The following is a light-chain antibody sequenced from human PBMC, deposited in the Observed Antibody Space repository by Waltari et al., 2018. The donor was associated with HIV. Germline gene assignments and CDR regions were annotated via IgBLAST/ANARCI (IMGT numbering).Light chain of an antibody. CDR1: SSNIGSNY. CDR2: RNN. V-gene: IGLV1-47*01. J-gene: IGLJ1*01. Sequence: QSVLTQPPSASGTPGQRVTISCSGSSSNIGSNYVYWYQQFPGTAPKLVIYRNNQRPSGVPDRFSGSKSGTSASLAISGLRSGDEADYYCAAWDDSLSAFYVFGTGTKVTVL. CDR3: AAWDDSLSAFYV.